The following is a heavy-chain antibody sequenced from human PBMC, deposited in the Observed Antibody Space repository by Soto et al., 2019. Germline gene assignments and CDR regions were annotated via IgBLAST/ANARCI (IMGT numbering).Heavy chain of an antibody. Sequence: SETLSLTCTVSGGSISSGGYYWSWIRQHPGKGLEWIGYIYYSGSTYYNPSLKSRVTISVDTSKNQFSLKLSSVTAADTAVYYCARLKRGTIFGVVSWFDPWGQGTLVTVPQ. D-gene: IGHD3-3*01. V-gene: IGHV4-31*03. CDR2: IYYSGST. J-gene: IGHJ5*02. CDR1: GGSISSGGYY. CDR3: ARLKRGTIFGVVSWFDP.